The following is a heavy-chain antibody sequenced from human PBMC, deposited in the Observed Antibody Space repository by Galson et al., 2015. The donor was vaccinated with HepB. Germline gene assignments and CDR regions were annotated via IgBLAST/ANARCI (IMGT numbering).Heavy chain of an antibody. Sequence: SLRPSCAASGFTFSSYSMNWVRQAPGKGLEWASSITNSSSYIYYADSVKGRFTIYRDNAKNSLYLHMNSLRAEDAAVYYCARDMLNYYYGSGSYPDPDYWGQGTLVTVSS. J-gene: IGHJ4*02. CDR2: ITNSSSYI. V-gene: IGHV3-21*01. CDR3: ARDMLNYYYGSGSYPDPDY. CDR1: GFTFSSYS. D-gene: IGHD3-10*01.